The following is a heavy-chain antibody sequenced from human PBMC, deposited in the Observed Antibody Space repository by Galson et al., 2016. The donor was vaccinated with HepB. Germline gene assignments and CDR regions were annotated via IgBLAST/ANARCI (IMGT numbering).Heavy chain of an antibody. CDR3: AMGRAAGS. CDR2: IYHRGNT. V-gene: IGHV4-4*02. D-gene: IGHD6-13*01. Sequence: LSLTCAVSGVSIGSDIWWRWVRQPPGKGLEWIGEIYHRGNTNYNPSLKSRVTMSVDKTKNHFSLELNSVTAADTAVYYCAMGRAAGSWGQGTLVTVSS. CDR1: GVSIGSDIW. J-gene: IGHJ4*02.